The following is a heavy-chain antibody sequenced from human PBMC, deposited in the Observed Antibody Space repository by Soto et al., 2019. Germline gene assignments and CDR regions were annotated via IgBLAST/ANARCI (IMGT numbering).Heavy chain of an antibody. CDR2: VNAHNHIT. CDR3: ARDSRVGANSDACDV. V-gene: IGHV1-18*01. Sequence: QLVQSGAEVKKPGASMKVSCKASGYSFDSFGISWVRQAPGQGLEWMGRVNAHNHITKYAQKFQGRVTITRATSTSTDYVEERSVRSDATAVYYCARDSRVGANSDACDVWGQGTMVTVSS. D-gene: IGHD1-26*01. J-gene: IGHJ3*01. CDR1: GYSFDSFG.